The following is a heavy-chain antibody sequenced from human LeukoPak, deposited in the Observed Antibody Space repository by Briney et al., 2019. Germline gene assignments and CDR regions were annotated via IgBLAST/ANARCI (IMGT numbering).Heavy chain of an antibody. J-gene: IGHJ6*03. CDR3: ARGDSSGYYYYMDV. CDR1: GFTFSNYG. CDR2: IRYDGSNK. V-gene: IGHV3-30*02. D-gene: IGHD3-22*01. Sequence: PGGSLRLSCAASGFTFSNYGMHWVRQAPGKGLEWVAFIRYDGSNKYYADSVKGRFTISRDNSKNTLYLQMNSLRAEDTAVYYCARGDSSGYYYYMDVWGKGTTVTVSS.